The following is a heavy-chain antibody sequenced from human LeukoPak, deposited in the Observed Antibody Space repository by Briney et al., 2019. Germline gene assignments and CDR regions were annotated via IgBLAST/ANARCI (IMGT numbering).Heavy chain of an antibody. CDR2: ISSSGSTI. CDR1: GFTFSDYY. J-gene: IGHJ4*02. Sequence: NPGGSLRLSCAASGFTFSDYYMSWIRQAPGKGLEWVSYISSSGSTIYYADSVKGRFTISRDNAKNSLYLQMNSLRAEDTAVYYCAKRFSVAGSTYYFDYWGQGTLVPVSS. D-gene: IGHD6-19*01. V-gene: IGHV3-11*01. CDR3: AKRFSVAGSTYYFDY.